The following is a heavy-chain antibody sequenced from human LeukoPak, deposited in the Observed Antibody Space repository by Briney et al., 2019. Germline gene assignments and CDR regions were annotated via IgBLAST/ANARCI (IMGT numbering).Heavy chain of an antibody. CDR1: GFTFSRFW. Sequence: GGSLRLSCSASGFTFSRFWMSWVRQAPGKGLEYVALIKQGGSEIFHMDSVKGRFTISSDDATNSLYLQMNSLRVEDTALYYRARDRESESDSEGDYWGQGTLVTVSS. V-gene: IGHV3-7*01. J-gene: IGHJ4*02. D-gene: IGHD4-11*01. CDR3: ARDRESESDSEGDY. CDR2: IKQGGSEI.